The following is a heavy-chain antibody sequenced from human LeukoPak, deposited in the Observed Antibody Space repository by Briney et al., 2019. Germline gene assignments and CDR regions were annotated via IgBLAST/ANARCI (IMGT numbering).Heavy chain of an antibody. CDR3: AKAAAPGNYYYYYGMDV. CDR1: GLTFDDYA. Sequence: PGGSLRLSCAASGLTFDDYAMHWVRQAPGKGLEWVSLISGDGGSTYYADSVKGRFTISRDNSKNSLYLQMNSLRTEDTDLYYCAKAAAPGNYYYYYGMDVWGQGTTVTVSS. D-gene: IGHD2-2*01. CDR2: ISGDGGST. J-gene: IGHJ6*02. V-gene: IGHV3-43*02.